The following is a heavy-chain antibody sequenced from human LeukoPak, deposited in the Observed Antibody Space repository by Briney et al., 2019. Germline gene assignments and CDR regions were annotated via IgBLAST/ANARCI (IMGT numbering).Heavy chain of an antibody. CDR1: DDSISSYY. V-gene: IGHV4-4*07. J-gene: IGHJ4*02. Sequence: PSETLSLTCSVSDDSISSYYWSWIRQPAGKGLEWIGRIHDTGSTNYNPSLKSRVTMSADTSKNQFSLRLSSVTAADTAVYYCARDLRFGEYKQLMSFDYWGQGTLVTVSS. CDR2: IHDTGST. D-gene: IGHD3-10*01. CDR3: ARDLRFGEYKQLMSFDY.